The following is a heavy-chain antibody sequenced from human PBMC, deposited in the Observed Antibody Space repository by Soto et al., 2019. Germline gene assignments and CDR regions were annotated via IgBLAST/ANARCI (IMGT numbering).Heavy chain of an antibody. CDR1: GFTFNNYA. D-gene: IGHD2-2*01. Sequence: QVQLVESGGGVVQPGRSLRLSCAASGFTFNNYAMNWVRQAPGKGLGWVALISYDANNKYYADSVKGRFTISRDGSKNTLFLQMNSLGAADTAVYYCGRCTSTSCHLGSDYWGQGTLVTVSS. V-gene: IGHV3-30-3*01. CDR2: ISYDANNK. J-gene: IGHJ4*02. CDR3: GRCTSTSCHLGSDY.